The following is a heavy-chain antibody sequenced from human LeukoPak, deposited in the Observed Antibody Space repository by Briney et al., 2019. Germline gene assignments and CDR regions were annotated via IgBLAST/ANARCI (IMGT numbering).Heavy chain of an antibody. CDR2: IYYSGST. V-gene: IGHV4-39*07. J-gene: IGHJ4*02. CDR1: GGSISSSSYY. Sequence: SETLSLTCTVSGGSISSSSYYWGWIRQPPGKGLEWIGSIYYSGSTYYNPSLKSRVTISVDTSKNQFSLKLSSVTAADTAVYYCARETYDYDSSGYYSLKFDYWGQGTLVTVSS. CDR3: ARETYDYDSSGYYSLKFDY. D-gene: IGHD3-22*01.